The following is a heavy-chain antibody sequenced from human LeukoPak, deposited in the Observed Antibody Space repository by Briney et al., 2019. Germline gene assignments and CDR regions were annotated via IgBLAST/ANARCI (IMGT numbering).Heavy chain of an antibody. CDR3: ARGTSDTALADLDY. CDR1: KFTFDDYA. D-gene: IGHD5-18*01. Sequence: RPGGSLSLSCAASKFTFDDYAMHWVRHSPGKGLEWVSGINWNSGTIVYADSVKGRFTISRDNAKSSLYLQMSSLRAEDTALYYCARGTSDTALADLDYWGQGTLVIVSS. V-gene: IGHV3-9*01. CDR2: INWNSGTI. J-gene: IGHJ4*02.